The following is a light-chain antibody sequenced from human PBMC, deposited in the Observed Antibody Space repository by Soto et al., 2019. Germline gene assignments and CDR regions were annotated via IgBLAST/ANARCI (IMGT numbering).Light chain of an antibody. Sequence: DIQMTQSPSTLSASVGDRVTITCRASQSISSWLAWYQQKPGKAPRLLVYMASSLESGVPSRFSGSGSGTEFTLTISSLQPDDFATYYCQQYSRFWTFGQGTKVESK. CDR1: QSISSW. CDR3: QQYSRFWT. J-gene: IGKJ1*01. CDR2: MAS. V-gene: IGKV1-5*03.